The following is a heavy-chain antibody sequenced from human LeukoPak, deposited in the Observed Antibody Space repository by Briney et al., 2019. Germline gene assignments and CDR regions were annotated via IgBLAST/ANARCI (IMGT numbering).Heavy chain of an antibody. CDR3: AKGEAAAIYGMDV. CDR2: ISGSGGST. Sequence: GGSLRLSCAAAGFTFGSYAMSSVRQARGKGMEWVSAISGSGGSTYYADSVKGRFTISRDNSKNTLYLQMNSLRAEDTAVYYCAKGEAAAIYGMDVWGQGTTVTVSS. V-gene: IGHV3-23*01. CDR1: GFTFGSYA. D-gene: IGHD6-13*01. J-gene: IGHJ6*02.